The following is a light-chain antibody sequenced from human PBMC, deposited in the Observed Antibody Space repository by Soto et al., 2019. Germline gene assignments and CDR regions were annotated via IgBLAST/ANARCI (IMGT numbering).Light chain of an antibody. CDR2: AAS. V-gene: IGKV3D-20*02. Sequence: EIVLTQSPGTLSLSPGERATLSCRASQTVSSSFLAWYQQTPGQAPRLLIYAASSRATGIPDRFSGSGSGTDFTLTISSLEPEDFAVYYCQQRSNWSITFGQGTRLENK. CDR3: QQRSNWSIT. J-gene: IGKJ5*01. CDR1: QTVSSSF.